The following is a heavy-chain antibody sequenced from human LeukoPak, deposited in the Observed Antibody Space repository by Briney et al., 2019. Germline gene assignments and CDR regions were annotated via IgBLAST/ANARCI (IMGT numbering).Heavy chain of an antibody. CDR1: GFTFSSYS. J-gene: IGHJ4*02. Sequence: GGSLRLSCAASGFTFSSYSMNWVRQAPGKGLEWVSSISSSGSTIYYADSVKGRFTISRDNVKNSLYLQMNSLRAEDTAVYYCASSRLDYFDSSGYYALSGYIDYWGQGTLVTVSS. V-gene: IGHV3-21*04. CDR3: ASSRLDYFDSSGYYALSGYIDY. CDR2: ISSSGSTI. D-gene: IGHD3-22*01.